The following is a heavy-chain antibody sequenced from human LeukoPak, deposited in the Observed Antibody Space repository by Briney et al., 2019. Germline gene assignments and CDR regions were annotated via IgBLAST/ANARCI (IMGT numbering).Heavy chain of an antibody. CDR3: ARSSGFFPFDQ. CDR1: GGSISSSSHF. Sequence: SETLSLTCTVSGGSISSSSHFWGWIRQPPGKGLEWIGTIHYSGSTYYNPSLKRRVTISVDTSKNQFSLRLTSVTAADTAVFYCARSSGFFPFDQWGQGTLVAVSS. V-gene: IGHV4-39*01. CDR2: IHYSGST. J-gene: IGHJ4*02. D-gene: IGHD6-19*01.